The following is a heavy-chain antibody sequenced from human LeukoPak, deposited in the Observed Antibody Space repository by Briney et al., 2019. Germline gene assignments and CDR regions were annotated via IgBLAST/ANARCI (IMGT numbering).Heavy chain of an antibody. V-gene: IGHV1-2*02. J-gene: IGHJ4*02. CDR1: GYTFTGYY. D-gene: IGHD4-17*01. CDR3: ARLPPTVTTSGY. Sequence: ASVKVSCKASGYTFTGYYMHWVRQAPGQGLECMGWINPNSGGTNYAQKFQGRVTMTRDTSISTAYMELSRLRSDDTAVYYCARLPPTVTTSGYWGQGTLVTVSS. CDR2: INPNSGGT.